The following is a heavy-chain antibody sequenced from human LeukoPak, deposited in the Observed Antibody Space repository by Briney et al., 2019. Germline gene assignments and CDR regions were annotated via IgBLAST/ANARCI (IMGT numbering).Heavy chain of an antibody. D-gene: IGHD2-2*01. CDR3: AREYCSSTGCSNWFDP. J-gene: IGHJ5*02. V-gene: IGHV1-2*04. CDR1: GYTFTGYY. Sequence: GASVKVSCKASGYTFTGYYMHWVRQAPGQGLEWMGWINPNSGGTNHAQKFQGWVTMTRDTSISTAYMELSRLRSDDTAVYYCAREYCSSTGCSNWFDPWGQGTLVTVSS. CDR2: INPNSGGT.